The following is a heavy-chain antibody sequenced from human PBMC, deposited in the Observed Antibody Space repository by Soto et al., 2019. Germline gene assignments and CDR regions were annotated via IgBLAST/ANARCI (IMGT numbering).Heavy chain of an antibody. Sequence: QVQLVQSGAEVKKPGASVKVSCKASGYTFTSYGISWVRQAPGQGLEWMGWISAYNGNTNYAQKLQGRVTMTTDTPTCTADMQLRSLRSDDTAAYYCARDYYDILTGYYKSYYSFGMDVWGQGTTVTVSS. CDR1: GYTFTSYG. V-gene: IGHV1-18*01. CDR2: ISAYNGNT. CDR3: ARDYYDILTGYYKSYYSFGMDV. J-gene: IGHJ6*02. D-gene: IGHD3-9*01.